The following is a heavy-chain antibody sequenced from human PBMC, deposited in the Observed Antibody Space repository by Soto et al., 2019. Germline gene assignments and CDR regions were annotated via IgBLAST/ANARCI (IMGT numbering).Heavy chain of an antibody. V-gene: IGHV3-23*01. Sequence: EVQLLESGGGLVQPGGSLRLSCAASGFTFSSYAMSWVRQAPGKGLEWVSAISGSGGSTYYADSVKGRFTISRDNSKNTLYLQMNSLRAEDTAVYYCAKDPGSITIFGVVIQGIRGFDYWGQGTLVTVSS. J-gene: IGHJ4*02. CDR2: ISGSGGST. CDR1: GFTFSSYA. CDR3: AKDPGSITIFGVVIQGIRGFDY. D-gene: IGHD3-3*01.